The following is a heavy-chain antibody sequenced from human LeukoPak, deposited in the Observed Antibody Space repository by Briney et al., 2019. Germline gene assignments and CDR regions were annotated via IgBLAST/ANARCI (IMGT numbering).Heavy chain of an antibody. V-gene: IGHV3-48*01. Sequence: GALRLSCAASGFTFSSYSMNWVRQAPGKGLEWVSYISSSTIYYADSVKGRFTISRDNAKNSLYLQMNSLRAEDTAVYYCARDRYDFWSGYRAKYYFDYWGQGTLVTVSS. J-gene: IGHJ4*02. CDR2: ISSSTI. CDR3: ARDRYDFWSGYRAKYYFDY. D-gene: IGHD3-3*01. CDR1: GFTFSSYS.